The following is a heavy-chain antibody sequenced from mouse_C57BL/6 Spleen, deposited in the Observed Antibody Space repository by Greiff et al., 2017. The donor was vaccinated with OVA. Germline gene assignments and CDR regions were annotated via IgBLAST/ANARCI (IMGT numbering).Heavy chain of an antibody. CDR1: GYTFTDYY. CDR3: ASPYGNYGNAMDD. Sequence: EVQLQQSGPELVKPGASVKISCKASGYTFTDYYMNWVKQSHGKSLEWIGDINPNNGGTSYNQKFKGKATLTVDKSSSTAYMELRSLTSEDSAVYYCASPYGNYGNAMDDWGQGTSVTVSS. J-gene: IGHJ4*01. CDR2: INPNNGGT. D-gene: IGHD2-1*01. V-gene: IGHV1-26*01.